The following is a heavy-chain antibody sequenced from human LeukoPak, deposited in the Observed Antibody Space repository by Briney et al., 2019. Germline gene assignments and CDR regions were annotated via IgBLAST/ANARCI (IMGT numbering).Heavy chain of an antibody. CDR2: ISSSGSTI. CDR1: GFTFSDYY. D-gene: IGHD6-6*01. CDR3: ASRYSSSSIYY. J-gene: IGHJ4*02. V-gene: IGHV3-11*01. Sequence: GGSLRLSCAASGFTFSDYYMSWIRQAPGKGLEWVSYISSSGSTIYYADSVKGRFTISRDNAKNSLYLQMNSLRAKDTAVYYCASRYSSSSIYYWGRGTLVTVSS.